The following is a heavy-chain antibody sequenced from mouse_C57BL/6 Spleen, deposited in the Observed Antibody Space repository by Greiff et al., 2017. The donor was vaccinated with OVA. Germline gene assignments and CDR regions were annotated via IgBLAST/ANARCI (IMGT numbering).Heavy chain of an antibody. D-gene: IGHD1-2*01. Sequence: VQLQQSGPELVRPGVSVKISCKGSGYSFTDYAMPWVKQSHAKSLEWIGVISPYYGDASYNQKFKDKATMTVDKSSSTASMDLARLTSEDSAVYYCARWARQREELRRGAMDYWGQGTSVTVSS. J-gene: IGHJ4*01. V-gene: IGHV1-67*01. CDR1: GYSFTDYA. CDR2: ISPYYGDA. CDR3: ARWARQREELRRGAMDY.